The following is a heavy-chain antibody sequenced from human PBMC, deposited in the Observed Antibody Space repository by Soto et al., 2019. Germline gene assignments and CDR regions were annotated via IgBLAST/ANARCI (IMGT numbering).Heavy chain of an antibody. Sequence: PSETLSLTCAVYGGSFSGYYWSWIRQPPGKGLEWIGEINHSGSTNYNPSLKSRVTISVDTSKNQFSLKLSSVTAADTAVYYCASTTPYWYFDLWGRGTLVTVSS. CDR1: GGSFSGYY. CDR3: ASTTPYWYFDL. CDR2: INHSGST. J-gene: IGHJ2*01. V-gene: IGHV4-34*01. D-gene: IGHD1-26*01.